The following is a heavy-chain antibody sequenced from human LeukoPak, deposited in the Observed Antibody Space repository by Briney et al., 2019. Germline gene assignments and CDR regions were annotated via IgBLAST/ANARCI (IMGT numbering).Heavy chain of an antibody. Sequence: SVKVSCKASGGTFSSYAISWVRQAPGQGLEWMGGIIPIFGTANYAQEFQGRVTITTDESTSTAYMELSSLRSEDTAVYYCARGYCSSTSCQEFDIWGQGTMVTVSS. CDR2: IIPIFGTA. D-gene: IGHD2-2*01. J-gene: IGHJ3*02. CDR1: GGTFSSYA. CDR3: ARGYCSSTSCQEFDI. V-gene: IGHV1-69*05.